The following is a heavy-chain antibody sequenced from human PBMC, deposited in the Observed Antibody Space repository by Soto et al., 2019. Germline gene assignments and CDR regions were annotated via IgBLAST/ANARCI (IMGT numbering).Heavy chain of an antibody. V-gene: IGHV3-21*01. Sequence: PGGSLRLSCAASGFTFSSYGMSWVRQATGTGLEWVSTISSNSAYIYYTDALRGRFTISRDNAKNSLHLQMNSLRAEDTAVYYCTRDASRDSSARGWFDPWGPGTLVTVSS. CDR1: GFTFSSYG. J-gene: IGHJ5*02. CDR3: TRDASRDSSARGWFDP. CDR2: ISSNSAYI. D-gene: IGHD6-13*01.